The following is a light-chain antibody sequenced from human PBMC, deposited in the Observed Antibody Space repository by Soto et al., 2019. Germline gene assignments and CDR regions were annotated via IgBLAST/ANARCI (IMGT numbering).Light chain of an antibody. V-gene: IGKV3-15*01. CDR1: QSVSSN. J-gene: IGKJ2*01. Sequence: DIVMTQSPATLSVYPWERATLSCRASQSVSSNLAWYQQKPGQAPRLLIYGASTRATGIPARFSGSGAETEFTLTISSLQSEDFAVYYCQQYNNWPPYTFGQGTKLEI. CDR2: GAS. CDR3: QQYNNWPPYT.